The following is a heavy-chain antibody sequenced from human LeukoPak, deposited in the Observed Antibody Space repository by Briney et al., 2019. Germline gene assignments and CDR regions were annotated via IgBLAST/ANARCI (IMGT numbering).Heavy chain of an antibody. V-gene: IGHV4-34*01. D-gene: IGHD6-13*01. Sequence: SETLSLTCAVYGGSFSGYYWSWIRQPPGKGLEWIGEINHSGSTNYNPSLKSRVTISVDTSKNQLSLKLSSVTAADTAVYYCARGRFKYSSSLGYWGQGTLVTVSS. J-gene: IGHJ4*02. CDR3: ARGRFKYSSSLGY. CDR2: INHSGST. CDR1: GGSFSGYY.